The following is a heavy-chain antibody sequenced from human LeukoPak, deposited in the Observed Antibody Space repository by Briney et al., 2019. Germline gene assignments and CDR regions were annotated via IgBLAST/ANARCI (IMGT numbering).Heavy chain of an antibody. V-gene: IGHV1-69*13. J-gene: IGHJ5*01. CDR2: IIPVFSTA. CDR1: RVTLSSFT. D-gene: IGHD6-6*01. CDR3: ARRGRSSSLDVPWFDS. Sequence: ASVKVSCKASRVTLSSFTITWVRQAPGQGLEWMGGIIPVFSTANYAQKFQGRVTITADESTRTAYMELTSLRSEDTAVYYCARRGRSSSLDVPWFDSWGQGTLVTVSS.